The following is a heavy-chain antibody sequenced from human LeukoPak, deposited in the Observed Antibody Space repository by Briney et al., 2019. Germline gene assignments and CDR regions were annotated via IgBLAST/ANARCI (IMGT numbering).Heavy chain of an antibody. D-gene: IGHD5-18*01. CDR3: ARAYPPGYSYGYFRAFDI. CDR2: ISGSGGST. J-gene: IGHJ3*02. CDR1: GFTFSSYA. Sequence: GGSLRLSCAASGFTFSSYAMSWVRQAPGKGLEWVSAISGSGGSTYYADSVKGRFTISRDNSKNTLYLQMNSLRAEDTAVYYCARAYPPGYSYGYFRAFDIWGQGTMVTVSS. V-gene: IGHV3-23*01.